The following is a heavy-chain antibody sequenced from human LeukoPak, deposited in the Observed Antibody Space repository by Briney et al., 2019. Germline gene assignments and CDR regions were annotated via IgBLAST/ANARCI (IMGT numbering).Heavy chain of an antibody. J-gene: IGHJ5*02. CDR1: GFPFENAW. Sequence: GGPFRLSCAASGFPFENAWPNWVRRAPGKGLGWVGRIKSKNVGGTTDYAAPVKGRFTISRDDSKNTVYLQMNSLKIEDTAVYYCTSHAAFDPWGQGTLVTVSS. V-gene: IGHV3-15*01. CDR3: TSHAAFDP. CDR2: IKSKNVGGTT.